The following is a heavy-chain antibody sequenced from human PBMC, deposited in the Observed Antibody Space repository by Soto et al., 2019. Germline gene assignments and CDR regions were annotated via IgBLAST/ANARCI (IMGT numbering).Heavy chain of an antibody. CDR2: VQAYGTT. Sequence: SLTCTVSGDPINADYWWSWIRQPAGKGLEWIGRVQAYGTTNYNPSLKSRVTMSLDTSKNQVSLKLRAVTAADTAVYYCAKGAGPPWFDPWGQGTLVTVSS. CDR1: GDPINADY. J-gene: IGHJ5*02. CDR3: AKGAGPPWFDP. V-gene: IGHV4-4*07.